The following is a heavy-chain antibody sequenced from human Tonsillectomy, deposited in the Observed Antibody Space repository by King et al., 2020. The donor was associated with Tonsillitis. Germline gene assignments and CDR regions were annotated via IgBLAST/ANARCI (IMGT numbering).Heavy chain of an antibody. V-gene: IGHV4-30-4*01. Sequence: QLQESGPGLVKPSQTLSLTCTVSGGSISSADYYWSWIRQPPGKVLEWIGYIYYSGRTYYNPSLKSRVTISVDTSNNQFSLKLSSVTAADTAVYYCARQRFKTTEIDYWGQGTLVTVSS. CDR1: GGSISSADYY. CDR3: ARQRFKTTEIDY. CDR2: IYYSGRT. J-gene: IGHJ4*02. D-gene: IGHD4-11*01.